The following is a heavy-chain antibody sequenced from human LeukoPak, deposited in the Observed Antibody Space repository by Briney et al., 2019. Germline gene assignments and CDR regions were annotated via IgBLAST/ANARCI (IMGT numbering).Heavy chain of an antibody. D-gene: IGHD3-16*01. J-gene: IGHJ4*02. CDR2: IYTTGST. Sequence: NPSQTLSLTCTVSGGSISSGSYYWSWIRQPAGKELEWIGRIYTTGSTNYSPSLKSRVTISADTSKNQFSLKLSSVTAADTAVYYCARDNPFKYDYVNWGQGTLVTVSS. CDR3: ARDNPFKYDYVN. CDR1: GGSISSGSYY. V-gene: IGHV4-61*02.